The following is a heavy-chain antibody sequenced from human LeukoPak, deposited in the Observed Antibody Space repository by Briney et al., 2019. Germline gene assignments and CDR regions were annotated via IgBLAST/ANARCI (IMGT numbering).Heavy chain of an antibody. CDR2: MYYDGSV. Sequence: SETLSLTCTISGGSINSGGYFWSWFRQLPGKGLEWIAYMYYDGSVYNNPSLVSRVTMSIDTSKTQFSLKLSSVTAADTAVYYCARLVCCATTCSFGGAFDPWGQGTPVTVSS. J-gene: IGHJ5*02. CDR1: GGSINSGGYF. V-gene: IGHV4-31*03. D-gene: IGHD2-2*01. CDR3: ARLVCCATTCSFGGAFDP.